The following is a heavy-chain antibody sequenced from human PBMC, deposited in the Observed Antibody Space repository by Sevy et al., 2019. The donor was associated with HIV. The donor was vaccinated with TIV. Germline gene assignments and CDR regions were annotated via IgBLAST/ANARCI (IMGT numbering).Heavy chain of an antibody. CDR1: GGTFSSYA. CDR3: ARERDYYDSSGYYSYYGMDV. J-gene: IGHJ6*02. CDR2: IIPIFGTA. Sequence: SVKVSCKASGGTFSSYAISWVRQAPGQGLEWMGGIIPIFGTANYAQKFQGRVTITADESTSTAYMELSSLRSEDTAVYYCARERDYYDSSGYYSYYGMDVWGQGTTVTVSS. V-gene: IGHV1-69*13. D-gene: IGHD3-22*01.